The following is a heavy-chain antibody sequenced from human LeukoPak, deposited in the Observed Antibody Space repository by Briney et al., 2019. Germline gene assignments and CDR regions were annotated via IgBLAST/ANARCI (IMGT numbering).Heavy chain of an antibody. J-gene: IGHJ6*02. CDR1: GGSFSGYY. CDR2: INHSGST. D-gene: IGHD1-26*01. V-gene: IGHV4-34*01. CDR3: ARGTAGANYGMDV. Sequence: SETLSLTCAVYGGSFSGYYWSWIRQPPGKGLEWIGEINHSGSTNYNPSLKSRVTISVDTSKNQFSLKLSSVTAADTAVYYCARGTAGANYGMDVWGQGTTVTVSS.